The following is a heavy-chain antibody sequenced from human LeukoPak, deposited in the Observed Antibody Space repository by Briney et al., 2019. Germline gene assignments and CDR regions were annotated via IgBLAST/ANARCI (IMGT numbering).Heavy chain of an antibody. CDR1: GFTFSTYT. V-gene: IGHV3-21*01. CDR3: ARAIAVTGGRGDY. D-gene: IGHD6-19*01. J-gene: IGHJ4*02. CDR2: ISTRNTYI. Sequence: GGSLRLSCAASGFTFSTYTMNWVRQAPGKGLKWFSSISTRNTYIYYADSVKGRFTISRDNANNSLFLQMNNLTAADTAVYYCARAIAVTGGRGDYWGQGTLVTVSS.